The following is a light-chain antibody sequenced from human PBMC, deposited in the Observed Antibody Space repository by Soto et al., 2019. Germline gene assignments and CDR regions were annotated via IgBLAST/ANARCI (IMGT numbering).Light chain of an antibody. Sequence: DIQMTQSPSSLSASVGDRVTITCQASQDISNYLNWYQQKPGKAPKLLIYDASNLETGVPSRFSASGSATDFTFTISSLQPEDIATYYCQQYDNLLLTFGGGTKV. CDR2: DAS. V-gene: IGKV1-33*01. CDR3: QQYDNLLLT. J-gene: IGKJ4*01. CDR1: QDISNY.